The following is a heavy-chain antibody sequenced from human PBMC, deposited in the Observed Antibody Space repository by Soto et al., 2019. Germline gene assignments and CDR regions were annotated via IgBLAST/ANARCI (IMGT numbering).Heavy chain of an antibody. CDR3: ATSPRFAFDI. J-gene: IGHJ3*02. CDR2: IYSSGST. V-gene: IGHV4-61*01. CDR1: GGSVNSVNYY. Sequence: QVQLQESGPGLVKPSETLSLSCSVSGGSVNSVNYYWSWIRQPPGKGLEWIGYIYSSGSTNYNPSLKSRVPISVDTSKNQLSLRLNSVTTADTAVYYCATSPRFAFDIWGQGTMVTVSS.